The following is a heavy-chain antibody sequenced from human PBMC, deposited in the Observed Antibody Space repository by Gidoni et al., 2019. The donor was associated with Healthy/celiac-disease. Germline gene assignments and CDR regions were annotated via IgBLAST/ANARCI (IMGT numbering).Heavy chain of an antibody. D-gene: IGHD2-2*01. CDR1: GFPFRSYA. CDR3: ATTTGDYYYYGMDV. Sequence: EVQLLESGGGLVQPGGSLRLSCAASGFPFRSYAMSWVRQAPGKGLEWVSAISGSGGSTYYADSVKGRFTISRDNSKNTLYLQMNSLRAEDTAVYYCATTTGDYYYYGMDVWGQGTTVTVSS. J-gene: IGHJ6*02. CDR2: ISGSGGST. V-gene: IGHV3-23*01.